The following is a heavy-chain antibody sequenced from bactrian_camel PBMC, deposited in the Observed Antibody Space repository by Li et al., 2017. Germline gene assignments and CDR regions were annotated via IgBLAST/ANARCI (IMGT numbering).Heavy chain of an antibody. J-gene: IGHJ4*01. D-gene: IGHD1*01. CDR3: GLCYGREVIASAAFRN. Sequence: QLVESGGSSVQSGGSLRLSCAASGYTYSTYCMGWFRQAPGNEREGVAAIRSGGGSVYYGAFVRGRFTISRVSGDNTAYLQMNNLKPEGTAMYYCGLCYGREVIASAAFRNWGQGTQVTVS. CDR1: GYTYSTYC. CDR2: IRSGGGSV. V-gene: IGHV3S25*01.